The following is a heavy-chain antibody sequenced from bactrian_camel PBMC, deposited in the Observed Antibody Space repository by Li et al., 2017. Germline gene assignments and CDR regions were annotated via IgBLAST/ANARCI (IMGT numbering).Heavy chain of an antibody. CDR1: GSTTC. V-gene: IGHV3S55*01. CDR2: IASAGIG. CDR3: AAGRRMLTCVWNY. D-gene: IGHD1*01. Sequence: HVQLVESGGGSVQAGGSLRLSCAASGSTTCMAWFRQAPGKEREGVATIASAGIGYYYAEYAEAVKGRFTISKDNAKTTLYLQMSSLKPEDTGTYYCAAGRRMLTCVWNYWGQGTQVTVS. J-gene: IGHJ4*01.